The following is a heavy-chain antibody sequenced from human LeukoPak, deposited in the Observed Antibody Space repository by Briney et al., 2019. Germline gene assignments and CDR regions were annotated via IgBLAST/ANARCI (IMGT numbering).Heavy chain of an antibody. V-gene: IGHV1-24*01. Sequence: ASVKVSCKVSGYTLTELSMHWVRQAPGKGLEWMGGFDPEDGETIYAQKFQGRVTMTEDTSTDTAYMELSSLRSEDTAVYYCATDLRYYCGSGSYNWGQGTLVTVSS. CDR2: FDPEDGET. CDR1: GYTLTELS. J-gene: IGHJ4*02. CDR3: ATDLRYYCGSGSYN. D-gene: IGHD3-10*01.